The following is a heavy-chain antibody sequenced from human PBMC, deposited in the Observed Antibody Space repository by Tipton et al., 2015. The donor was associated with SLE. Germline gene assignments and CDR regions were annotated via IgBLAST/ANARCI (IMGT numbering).Heavy chain of an antibody. CDR1: GGSISGYY. V-gene: IGHV4-34*01. J-gene: IGHJ5*02. CDR3: ARISRGELTNWFDP. D-gene: IGHD1-26*01. Sequence: TLSLTCTVSGGSISGYYWSWIRQPPGKGLEWIGEINHSGSTNYNPSLKSRVTISVDTSKNQFSLKLSFVTAADTAVYYCARISRGELTNWFDPWGQGTLVTVSS. CDR2: INHSGST.